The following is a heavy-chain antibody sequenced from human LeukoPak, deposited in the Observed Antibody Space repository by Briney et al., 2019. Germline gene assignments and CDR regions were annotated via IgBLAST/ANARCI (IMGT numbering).Heavy chain of an antibody. CDR2: IRKKGNNYAT. D-gene: IGHD3-22*01. CDR3: TRPIGDYYDTTGYYRFNWFDS. J-gene: IGHJ5*01. CDR1: GFTFSGSA. V-gene: IGHV3-73*01. Sequence: GGSLRLSCVASGFTFSGSAMHWVRQASGKGLEWVGRIRKKGNNYATTYGVSVKGRFTISRDDSKNTAYLQMNSLKTDDTAVYYCTRPIGDYYDTTGYYRFNWFDSWGQGTLVTVSS.